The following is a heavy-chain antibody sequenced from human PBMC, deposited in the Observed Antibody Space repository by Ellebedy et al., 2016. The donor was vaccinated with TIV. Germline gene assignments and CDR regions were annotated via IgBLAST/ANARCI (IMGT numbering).Heavy chain of an antibody. CDR2: INAGNGDT. Sequence: AASVKVSCKASGYIVTNHAIHWVRQAPGQRLEWMGWINAGNGDTKYSQKFQGRVTITRDTSASTDYMELSSLRSEDTAVYYCARGLSRRWMEGFYWGQGTLVTVSS. V-gene: IGHV1-3*01. J-gene: IGHJ4*02. CDR1: GYIVTNHA. D-gene: IGHD3-3*01. CDR3: ARGLSRRWMEGFY.